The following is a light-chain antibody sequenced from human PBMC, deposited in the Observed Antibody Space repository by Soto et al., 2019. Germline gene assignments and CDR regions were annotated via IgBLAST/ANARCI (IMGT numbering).Light chain of an antibody. CDR3: CSWAGSNTFYF. Sequence: QSVLTQPASVSGAPGQSITISCTGTTTDVGSYNLVSWYQQHPGRAPKLMIYEVSRRPSGASNRFSGSKSGNTASLTISGLQAEDEADYYCCSWAGSNTFYFFGTGTKVTVL. V-gene: IGLV2-23*02. CDR1: TTDVGSYNL. CDR2: EVS. J-gene: IGLJ1*01.